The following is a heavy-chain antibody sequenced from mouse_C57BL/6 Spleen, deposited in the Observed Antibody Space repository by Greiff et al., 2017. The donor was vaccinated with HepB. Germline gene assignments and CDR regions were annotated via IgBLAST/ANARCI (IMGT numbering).Heavy chain of an antibody. Sequence: VQLQESGAELVKPGASVKLSCKASGYTFTSYWMHWVKQRPGQGLEWIGMIHPNSGSTNYNEKFKSKATLTVDKSSSTAYMQLSSLTSEDSAVYYCANYGSSYGAMDYWGQGTSVTVSS. V-gene: IGHV1-64*01. J-gene: IGHJ4*01. CDR1: GYTFTSYW. CDR3: ANYGSSYGAMDY. CDR2: IHPNSGST. D-gene: IGHD1-1*01.